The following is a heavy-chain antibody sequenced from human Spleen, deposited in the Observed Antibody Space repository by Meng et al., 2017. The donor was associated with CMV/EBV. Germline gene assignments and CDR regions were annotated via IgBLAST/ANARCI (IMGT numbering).Heavy chain of an antibody. Sequence: SETLSLTCAVYGGSFSGYYWSWIRQPPGKGLEWIGNIYYSGSTYYNSSLKSRVTISVDTSKNQFSLKLSSVTAADTAVYYCARGRGSSPLGYWGQGTLVTVSS. J-gene: IGHJ4*02. CDR2: IYYSGST. V-gene: IGHV4-34*01. CDR3: ARGRGSSPLGY. CDR1: GGSFSGYY. D-gene: IGHD1-26*01.